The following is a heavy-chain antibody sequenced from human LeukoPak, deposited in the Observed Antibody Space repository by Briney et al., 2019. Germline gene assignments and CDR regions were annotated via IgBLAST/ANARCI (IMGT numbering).Heavy chain of an antibody. D-gene: IGHD3-22*01. CDR1: GFTFSSYS. CDR3: ARDLLYYDSSGLQAA. J-gene: IGHJ5*02. V-gene: IGHV3-21*01. CDR2: ISSSSSYI. Sequence: GGSLRLSCAASGFTFSSYSMNWVRQAPGKGLEWVSSISSSSSYIYYADSVKGRFTISRDNAKNSLYLQMNSLRAEDTAVYYCARDLLYYDSSGLQAAWGQGTLVTVSS.